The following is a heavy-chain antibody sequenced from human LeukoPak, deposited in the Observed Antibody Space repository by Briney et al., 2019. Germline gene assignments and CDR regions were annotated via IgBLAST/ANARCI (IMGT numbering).Heavy chain of an antibody. D-gene: IGHD3-16*02. Sequence: GGSLRLSCVASGFTFSDYDMTWVRQAPGKGLEYVSSIGSGGYTFYAGSVKGRFSIPRDNSKSALYLQMNSLRADDTAVYFCAKKLPPASFYFDFWGQGSLVTVSS. CDR2: IGSGGYT. J-gene: IGHJ4*02. V-gene: IGHV3-23*01. CDR1: GFTFSDYD. CDR3: AKKLPPASFYFDF.